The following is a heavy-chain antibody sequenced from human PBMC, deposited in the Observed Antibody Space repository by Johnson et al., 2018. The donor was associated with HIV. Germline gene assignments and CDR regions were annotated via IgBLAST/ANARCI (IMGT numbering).Heavy chain of an antibody. D-gene: IGHD5-18*01. CDR2: LRYDGNNK. CDR1: GITFSSYG. J-gene: IGHJ3*02. Sequence: QVQLVESGGGVVQPGRSLRLSCEASGITFSSYGMNWVRQAPGKGLEWVAFLRYDGNNKYYADSVKGRFTISRDNSKNPLYLQMNSLRAEDTPVYYCARSHRPYSYAGGAAFDIWGQGTMVTVSS. V-gene: IGHV3-30*02. CDR3: ARSHRPYSYAGGAAFDI.